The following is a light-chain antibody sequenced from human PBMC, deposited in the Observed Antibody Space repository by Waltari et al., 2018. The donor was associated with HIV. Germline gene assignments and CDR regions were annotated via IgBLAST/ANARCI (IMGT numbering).Light chain of an antibody. CDR1: DSHLPDRA. V-gene: IGLV1-47*01. CDR3: AAWDDSLDGPVV. J-gene: IGLJ2*01. Sequence: QSVLTQPPSASGTPGQRLTISCSGSDSHLPDRAVYWSQQLPGNTHNPIIHRNNQRPSGVPDRFSGSTSCTSASLVISGLRSEDEADDHCAAWDDSLDGPVVFGGGTKVTVL. CDR2: RNN.